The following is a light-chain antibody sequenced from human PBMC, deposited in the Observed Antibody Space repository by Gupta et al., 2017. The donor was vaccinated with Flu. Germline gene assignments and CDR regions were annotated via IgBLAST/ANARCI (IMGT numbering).Light chain of an antibody. CDR3: QQYYATLALT. V-gene: IGKV4-1*01. Sequence: RSIQSLLFNSNSKNYLAWYQQKPGQPPKLLIYWAATRESGVPDRFNGSGSGTDFTLTISSLQAEDVSVYYCQQYYATLALTFGGGTKVEIK. CDR2: WAA. J-gene: IGKJ4*01. CDR1: QSLLFNSNSKNY.